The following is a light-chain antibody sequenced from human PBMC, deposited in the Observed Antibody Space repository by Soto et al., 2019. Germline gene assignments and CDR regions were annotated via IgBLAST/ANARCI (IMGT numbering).Light chain of an antibody. CDR3: VLYMGSGIWV. CDR2: STN. Sequence: QTVVTQEPSFSVSPGRTVTLTCGLSSGSVSTSYNPSWYQQTPGQAPRTLIYSTNTRSSGVPDRFSGSILGNKAALTITGAQSDDESDYSCVLYMGSGIWVFGGGTKLTVL. J-gene: IGLJ3*02. V-gene: IGLV8-61*01. CDR1: SGSVSTSYN.